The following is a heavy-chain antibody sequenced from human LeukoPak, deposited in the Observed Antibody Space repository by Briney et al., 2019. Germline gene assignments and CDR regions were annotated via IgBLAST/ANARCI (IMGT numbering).Heavy chain of an antibody. Sequence: GGSLRPSCEASGFTFINYAISWVRQAPGKGLEWVSLISGSGSSTHYADSVKGRFTISRDDSSNTLYLQMNSLRAEDTAVYFCARDSANYGRFDYWGERPLVTVSS. CDR3: ARDSANYGRFDY. J-gene: IGHJ4*02. CDR1: GFTFINYA. V-gene: IGHV3-23*01. D-gene: IGHD3-10*01. CDR2: ISGSGSST.